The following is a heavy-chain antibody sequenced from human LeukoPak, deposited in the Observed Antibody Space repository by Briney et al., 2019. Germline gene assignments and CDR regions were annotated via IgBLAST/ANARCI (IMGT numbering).Heavy chain of an antibody. V-gene: IGHV1-8*03. J-gene: IGHJ5*02. Sequence: GASVKVSCKASGYTFTSYDINWVRQATGQGLEWMGWMNPNSGNTGYAQKFQGRVTITRNTSISTAYMELSSLRSEDTAVYYCARGLGRWQWLGLEELWFDPWGQGTLVTVSS. CDR3: ARGLGRWQWLGLEELWFDP. CDR2: MNPNSGNT. D-gene: IGHD6-19*01. CDR1: GYTFTSYD.